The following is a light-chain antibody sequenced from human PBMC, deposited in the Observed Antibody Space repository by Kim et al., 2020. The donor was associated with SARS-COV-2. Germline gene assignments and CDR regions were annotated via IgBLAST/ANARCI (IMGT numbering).Light chain of an antibody. CDR2: NDN. CDR3: AARDDSLNGLYV. V-gene: IGLV1-44*01. J-gene: IGLJ1*01. Sequence: IICCGGSSTIGRNTLNCCQQHPGTAPPPLIFNDNERPSGVPDRFSAAKSGGAASLAVSGLHSEDEAADYCAARDDSLNGLYVFGAGTKVTVL. CDR1: SSTIGRNT.